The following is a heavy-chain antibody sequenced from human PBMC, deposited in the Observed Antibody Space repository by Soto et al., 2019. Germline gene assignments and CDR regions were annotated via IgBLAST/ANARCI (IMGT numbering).Heavy chain of an antibody. CDR1: GYTFTTYG. V-gene: IGHV1-18*04. D-gene: IGHD6-19*01. CDR3: ARAFSAAGTFDA. Sequence: QVQLVQSGTEVKKPGASVRVSCKASGYTFTTYGITWVRQAPGQGLEWMGWISTKNGNTYYVQKFQGRVTMTTDTSTTTAYMDMRNLRSYDTAVYYSARAFSAAGTFDAWGQGTLVAVSS. CDR2: ISTKNGNT. J-gene: IGHJ4*02.